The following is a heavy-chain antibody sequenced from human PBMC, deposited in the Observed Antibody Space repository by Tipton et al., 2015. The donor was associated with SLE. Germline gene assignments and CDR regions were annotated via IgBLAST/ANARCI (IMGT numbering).Heavy chain of an antibody. Sequence: TLSLTCTVSGGSISTHYWSWIRQPPGKGLEWIAYFYYSGSTGYNPSLNSRVTISIDTSRNQFSLNLSSVTAADTAVYYCTRDGGVGATVWWGQGTLVTVSS. J-gene: IGHJ4*02. V-gene: IGHV4-59*11. CDR3: TRDGGVGATVW. D-gene: IGHD1-26*01. CDR1: GGSISTHY. CDR2: FYYSGST.